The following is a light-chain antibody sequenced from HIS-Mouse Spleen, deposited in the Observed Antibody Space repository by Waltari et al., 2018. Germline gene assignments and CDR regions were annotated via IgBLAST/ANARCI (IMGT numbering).Light chain of an antibody. CDR1: QGISSA. CDR2: DAS. J-gene: IGKJ3*01. V-gene: IGKV1-13*02. CDR3: QQFNSYPRAPFT. Sequence: AIQLTQSPSSLSASVGDRVTITCRASQGISSALAWYQQKPGKAPKLLIYDASSLESGVPSRFSGSGSGTDFTLTISSLQPEDFATYYCQQFNSYPRAPFTFGPGTKVDIK.